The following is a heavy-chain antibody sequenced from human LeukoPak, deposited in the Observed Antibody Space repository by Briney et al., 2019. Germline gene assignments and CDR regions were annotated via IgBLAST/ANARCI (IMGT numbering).Heavy chain of an antibody. CDR3: AKGDYGDYVGGLVGY. CDR2: ISYDGSNK. V-gene: IGHV3-30*18. D-gene: IGHD4-17*01. CDR1: GFTFSSYG. Sequence: PGGSLRLSCAASGFTFSSYGMHWVRQAPGKGLERVAVISYDGSNKYYADSVKGRFTISRDNSKNTLYLQMNSLRAEDTAVYYCAKGDYGDYVGGLVGYWGQGTLVTVSS. J-gene: IGHJ4*02.